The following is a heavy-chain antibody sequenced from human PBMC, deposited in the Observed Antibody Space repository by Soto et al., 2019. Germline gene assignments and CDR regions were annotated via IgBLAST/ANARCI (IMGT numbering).Heavy chain of an antibody. CDR2: ISSSGSTI. J-gene: IGHJ4*02. D-gene: IGHD5-12*01. Sequence: GGSLRLSCAASGFTFSDYYMSWIRQAPGKGLEWVSYISSSGSTIYYADSVKGRFTISRDNAKNSLYLQMNSLRAEDTAVYYCARVSPPYSGYEPYFDYWGQGTLVTVSS. V-gene: IGHV3-11*01. CDR1: GFTFSDYY. CDR3: ARVSPPYSGYEPYFDY.